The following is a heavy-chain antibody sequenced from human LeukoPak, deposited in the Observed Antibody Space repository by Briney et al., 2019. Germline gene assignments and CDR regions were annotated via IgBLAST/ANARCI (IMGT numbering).Heavy chain of an antibody. Sequence: GGSLRLSCAASGLTFRSYEMNWVRQAPGKGLGWVSYISGSGNSKYYADSVKGRFTISRDNAKNSLYLRMSSLRAEDTAVYYCAAGGDDDYGDYAIRNWGQGTLVTVSS. V-gene: IGHV3-48*03. CDR3: AAGGDDDYGDYAIRN. D-gene: IGHD4-17*01. J-gene: IGHJ4*02. CDR1: GLTFRSYE. CDR2: ISGSGNSK.